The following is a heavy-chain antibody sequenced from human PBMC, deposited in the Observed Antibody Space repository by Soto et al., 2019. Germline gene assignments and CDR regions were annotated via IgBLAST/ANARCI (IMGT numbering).Heavy chain of an antibody. V-gene: IGHV3-74*01. CDR1: GFTFSPYW. CDR2: INPDGSSK. D-gene: IGHD6-19*01. Sequence: EVQLAESGGGLVPPGGSLRLSCAASGFTFSPYWMHWVRQAPGKVLVCVSSINPDGSSKDYADAVKGRFSISRDNAKNTMYLLMKSLRAEDTAVYYCGRGGSDSPRVMDAWGQGATVTVSS. J-gene: IGHJ6*02. CDR3: GRGGSDSPRVMDA.